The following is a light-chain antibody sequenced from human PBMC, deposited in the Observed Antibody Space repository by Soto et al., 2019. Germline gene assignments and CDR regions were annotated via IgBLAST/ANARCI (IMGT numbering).Light chain of an antibody. CDR3: NSYAGDIIRFV. J-gene: IGLJ1*01. CDR2: EVS. V-gene: IGLV2-14*01. CDR1: SSDVGAYKY. Sequence: QSLRTHPASVSWSPGQSVTISCTGTSSDVGAYKYVSWCQQHPGKAPKLMIYEVSNRPSGVSTRFSGSKSGNTASLTISGLQADDEADYYCNSYAGDIIRFVFGTGTKVTVL.